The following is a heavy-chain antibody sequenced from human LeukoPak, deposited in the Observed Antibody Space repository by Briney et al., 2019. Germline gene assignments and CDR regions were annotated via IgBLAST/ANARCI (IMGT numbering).Heavy chain of an antibody. CDR1: GGSISSYY. J-gene: IGHJ5*02. D-gene: IGHD3-22*01. V-gene: IGHV4-59*12. Sequence: SETLSLTCTVSGGSISSYYWSWIRQPPGKGLEWIGYIYYSGSTNYNPSLKSRVTISVDTSKNQFSLKLSSVTAADTAVYYCASYYDSSGYYYVLDPWGQGTLVTVSS. CDR3: ASYYDSSGYYYVLDP. CDR2: IYYSGST.